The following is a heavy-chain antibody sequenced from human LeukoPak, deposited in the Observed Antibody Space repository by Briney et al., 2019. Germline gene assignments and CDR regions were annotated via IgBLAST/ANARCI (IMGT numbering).Heavy chain of an antibody. D-gene: IGHD3-16*01. CDR1: GYTFTSYY. CDR2: IIPIFGTA. V-gene: IGHV1-69*13. CDR3: ARAQSDGGGVFNY. Sequence: SVKVSCKASGYTFTSYYMHWVRQAPGQGLEWMGGIIPIFGTANYAQKFQGRVTITADESTSTAYMELSSLRSEDTAVYYCARAQSDGGGVFNYWGQGTLVTVSS. J-gene: IGHJ4*02.